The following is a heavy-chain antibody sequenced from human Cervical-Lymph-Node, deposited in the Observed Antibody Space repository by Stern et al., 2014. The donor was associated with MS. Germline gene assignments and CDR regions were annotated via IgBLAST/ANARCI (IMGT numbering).Heavy chain of an antibody. D-gene: IGHD1-1*01. V-gene: IGHV3-74*02. CDR1: GFTFSSYW. Sequence: EDQLVESGGGLVQPGGSLRLSCVVSGFTFSSYWAHWVRQAPGKGLVWVSRINGDGRTTNYADSVKGRFTISRDNAKNTLYLQMNSLRAEDTAVYYCARRGIGTTFGAFDIWGQGTVVTVSS. CDR2: INGDGRTT. CDR3: ARRGIGTTFGAFDI. J-gene: IGHJ3*02.